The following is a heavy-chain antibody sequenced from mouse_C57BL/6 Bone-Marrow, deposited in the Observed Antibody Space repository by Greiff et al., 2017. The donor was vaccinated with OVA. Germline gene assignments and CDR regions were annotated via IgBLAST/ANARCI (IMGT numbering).Heavy chain of an antibody. J-gene: IGHJ2*01. CDR3: TIGSYYSDY. CDR1: GFNIKDDY. D-gene: IGHD2-14*01. CDR2: IDPENGDT. V-gene: IGHV14-4*01. Sequence: VQLQQSGAELVRPGASVKLSCTASGFNIKDDYMHWVKQRPEQGLEWIGWIDPENGDTEYASKFQGKATITADTSSNTAYLQLSSLTSEDTAVYYCTIGSYYSDYWGQGTTLTVSS.